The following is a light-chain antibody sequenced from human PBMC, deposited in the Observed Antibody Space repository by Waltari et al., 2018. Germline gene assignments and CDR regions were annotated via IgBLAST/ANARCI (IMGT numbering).Light chain of an antibody. CDR2: GAS. CDR1: QTTTNY. J-gene: IGKJ2*01. Sequence: DIQLTQSPSSLSASVGDRVTITCRASQTTTNYLNWYQQKPGKAPNLLIYGASTLQSGVPSRFSGSGSGTDFTLTISSLQPEDFATYYCQQSYSSPYTFGQGTKLEIK. CDR3: QQSYSSPYT. V-gene: IGKV1-39*01.